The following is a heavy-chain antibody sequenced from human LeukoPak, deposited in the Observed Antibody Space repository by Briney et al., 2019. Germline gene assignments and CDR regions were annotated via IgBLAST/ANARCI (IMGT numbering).Heavy chain of an antibody. CDR1: GYTFTNYD. J-gene: IGHJ5*02. CDR3: ARALGPAGYRWWFDP. CDR2: MNPNSGNT. Sequence: ASVKVSCKASGYTFTNYDINWVRQATGQGLEWMGWMNPNSGNTGYAQKFQGRVTIARNPSISTAYMEMGSLRYEDTAVYYCARALGPAGYRWWFDPWGQGTLVTVSS. D-gene: IGHD2-2*01. V-gene: IGHV1-8*03.